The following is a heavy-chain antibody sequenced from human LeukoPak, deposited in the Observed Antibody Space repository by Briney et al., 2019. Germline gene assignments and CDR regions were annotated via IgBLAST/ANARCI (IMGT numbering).Heavy chain of an antibody. CDR1: GYTFTSYG. D-gene: IGHD6-13*01. V-gene: IGHV1-18*01. CDR2: ISAYNGNT. Sequence: ASVKVSCKASGYTFTSYGISWVRQAPGQGLEWMGWISAYNGNTNYAQKLQGRVTMTTDTSTSTAYMELRSLRSDDTAVYYCAREPTSSSWYKQNWFDPWGQGTLVTVSS. CDR3: AREPTSSSWYKQNWFDP. J-gene: IGHJ5*02.